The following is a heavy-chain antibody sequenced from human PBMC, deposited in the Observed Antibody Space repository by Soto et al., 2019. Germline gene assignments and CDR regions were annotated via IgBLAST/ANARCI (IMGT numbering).Heavy chain of an antibody. CDR2: IYYSGST. D-gene: IGHD6-13*01. CDR1: GGSISSYY. Sequence: TSETLSLTCTVSGGSISSYYWSWLRQPPGKGLEWIRYIYYSGSTNYNPSLKSRVTISVDTSKNQFSLKLSSVTAADTAVYYCARQGITAVGTVDYWGQGTLVTVSS. V-gene: IGHV4-59*08. J-gene: IGHJ4*02. CDR3: ARQGITAVGTVDY.